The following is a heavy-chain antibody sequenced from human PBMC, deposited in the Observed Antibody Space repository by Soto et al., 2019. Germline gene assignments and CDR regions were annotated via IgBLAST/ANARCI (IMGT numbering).Heavy chain of an antibody. CDR1: GFTFTSST. D-gene: IGHD3-3*01. J-gene: IGHJ4*02. Sequence: QMQLVQSGPEAKKPGTSVKVSCKASGFTFTSSTMQWVRQARGQRLGWVGWIVVGSGNTNYAQKFQGRVTITRDMSTSTAYMELSSLRSEDTAVYYCAAGKYDFWSGYDYWGQGTQVTVSS. V-gene: IGHV1-58*02. CDR2: IVVGSGNT. CDR3: AAGKYDFWSGYDY.